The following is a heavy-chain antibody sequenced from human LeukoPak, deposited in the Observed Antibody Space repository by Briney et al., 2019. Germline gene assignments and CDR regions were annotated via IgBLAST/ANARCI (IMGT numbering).Heavy chain of an antibody. CDR3: ARLIMVSSNHFDY. CDR1: GGSIRSSYYY. Sequence: SETLSLTCTVSGGSIRSSYYYWGWIRQPPGKGLEWIGSIYDSGSTYYNPSLKSRVTISVDTSKNQFSLKLNSVTAADTAVYYCARLIMVSSNHFDYWGQGTLVTVSS. J-gene: IGHJ4*02. D-gene: IGHD2-8*01. V-gene: IGHV4-39*01. CDR2: IYDSGST.